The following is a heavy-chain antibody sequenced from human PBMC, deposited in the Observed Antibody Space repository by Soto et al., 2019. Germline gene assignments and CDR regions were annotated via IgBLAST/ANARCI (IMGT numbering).Heavy chain of an antibody. J-gene: IGHJ3*02. D-gene: IGHD3-22*01. Sequence: PSETLSLTCTGSGGSISSYYWSWIRQPPGKGLEWIGYIYYSGSTNYNPSLKSRVTISVDTSKNQFSLKVSSVTAADTAVYYCARLVVTTARDAFDIWGQGTMATVSS. V-gene: IGHV4-59*01. CDR3: ARLVVTTARDAFDI. CDR1: GGSISSYY. CDR2: IYYSGST.